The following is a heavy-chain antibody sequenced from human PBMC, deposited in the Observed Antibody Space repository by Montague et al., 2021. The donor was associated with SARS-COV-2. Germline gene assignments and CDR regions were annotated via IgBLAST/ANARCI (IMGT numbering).Heavy chain of an antibody. Sequence: SETLSLTCTVSGASMSGSYWGWVRQPPGKGPEWTGNIYSSGSTHYNPSLKSRVTISVDTSKSQFSLRLTSVTAADTAVYYCVREGRSSAYAMDYWGQGTLDTVSS. J-gene: IGHJ4*02. V-gene: IGHV4-59*01. CDR1: GASMSGSY. CDR3: VREGRSSAYAMDY. D-gene: IGHD3-22*01. CDR2: IYSSGST.